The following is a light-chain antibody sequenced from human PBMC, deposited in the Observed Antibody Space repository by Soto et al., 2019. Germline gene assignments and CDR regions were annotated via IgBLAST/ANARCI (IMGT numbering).Light chain of an antibody. CDR1: QTISSW. CDR2: KAS. J-gene: IGKJ5*01. V-gene: IGKV1-5*03. CDR3: KQLNEYPIT. Sequence: DIQMTQSPSTLSGSVGDRVTITCRASQTISSWLAWYQQKPGKAPKLLIYKASTSKSGVPSRFSGSGSGKDLTLTIRSLQPEDFEHYFCKQLNEYPITFGQGTRLEIK.